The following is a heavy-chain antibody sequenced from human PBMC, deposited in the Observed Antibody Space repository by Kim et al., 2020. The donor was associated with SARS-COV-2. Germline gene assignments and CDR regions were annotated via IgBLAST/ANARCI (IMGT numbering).Heavy chain of an antibody. CDR2: ISGSGGST. Sequence: GGSLRLSCAASGFTFSSYAMSWVRQAPGKGLEWVSAISGSGGSTYYADSVKGRFTISRDNSKNTLYLQMNSLRAEDTAVYYCAKDRRYYYGSGSYYNPGVYYYYYGMDVWGQGTTVTVSS. D-gene: IGHD3-10*01. CDR1: GFTFSSYA. CDR3: AKDRRYYYGSGSYYNPGVYYYYYGMDV. V-gene: IGHV3-23*01. J-gene: IGHJ6*02.